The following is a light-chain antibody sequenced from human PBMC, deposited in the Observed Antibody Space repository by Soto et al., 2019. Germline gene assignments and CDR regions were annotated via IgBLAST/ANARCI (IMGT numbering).Light chain of an antibody. Sequence: QSVLTQPPSASGTPGQRVTISCSGSSSNIGSNYVYWYQQLPGTAPKLLIYRNNQRPSGVPDRFSGSKSGTSASLAISGLRSEGEGGYYCAAWDGRLGGVVFGGGTKLTVL. CDR2: RNN. CDR1: SSNIGSNY. CDR3: AAWDGRLGGVV. V-gene: IGLV1-47*01. J-gene: IGLJ2*01.